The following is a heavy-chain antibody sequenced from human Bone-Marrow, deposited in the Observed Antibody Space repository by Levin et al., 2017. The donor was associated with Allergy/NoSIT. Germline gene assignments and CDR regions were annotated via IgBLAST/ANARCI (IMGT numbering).Heavy chain of an antibody. V-gene: IGHV1-18*04. Sequence: ASVKVSCKASGYSFFRFGISWVRQAPGQGLEWMGRISGYSGNTNYAQRFQGRVTMTTDTPTSMAFMELRSLRSDDSAVYYCARDVYGDAGGYFDLWGRGTLVIVSS. CDR3: ARDVYGDAGGYFDL. D-gene: IGHD4-17*01. CDR1: GYSFFRFG. CDR2: ISGYSGNT. J-gene: IGHJ2*01.